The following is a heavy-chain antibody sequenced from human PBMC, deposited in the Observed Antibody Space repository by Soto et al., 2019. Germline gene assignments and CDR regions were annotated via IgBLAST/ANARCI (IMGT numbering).Heavy chain of an antibody. V-gene: IGHV4-39*01. D-gene: IGHD3-3*01. CDR1: GGSISSSSYY. Sequence: SETLSVTCTVSGGSISSSSYYWGWIRQPPGKGLEWIGSIYYSGSTYYNPSLKSRVTISVDTSKNQFSLKLSSVTAADTAVYYCARHGHYDFWSGYYTDYYMDVWGKGTTVTVSS. CDR2: IYYSGST. CDR3: ARHGHYDFWSGYYTDYYMDV. J-gene: IGHJ6*03.